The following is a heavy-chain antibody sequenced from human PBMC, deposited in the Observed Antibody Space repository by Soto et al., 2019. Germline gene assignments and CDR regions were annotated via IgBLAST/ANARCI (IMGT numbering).Heavy chain of an antibody. Sequence: GGSLRLSCAASAFPFSSYSMAWVRQAPGQGLEWVSSISGSVSYIYYADSVKGRFTISRDNAKNSLYLQINSLRVEDTVVYYCARAKVAGPFYFDFWGQGTLVTVSS. CDR3: ARAKVAGPFYFDF. V-gene: IGHV3-21*01. J-gene: IGHJ4*02. CDR2: ISGSVSYI. CDR1: AFPFSSYS.